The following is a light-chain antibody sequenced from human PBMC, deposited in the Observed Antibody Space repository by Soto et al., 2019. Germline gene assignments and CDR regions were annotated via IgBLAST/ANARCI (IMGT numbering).Light chain of an antibody. CDR3: QRYGSSGT. CDR2: GAS. CDR1: QSVSNHY. Sequence: ESVLTHPPGTLSLSPGERATLSCRASQSVSNHYLAWYQQKPGQAPRLLIYGASNRATGIPDRFSGSGSGTDFTLTISRQEPEDFAVYYCQRYGSSGTFGQGTKVDIK. J-gene: IGKJ1*01. V-gene: IGKV3-20*01.